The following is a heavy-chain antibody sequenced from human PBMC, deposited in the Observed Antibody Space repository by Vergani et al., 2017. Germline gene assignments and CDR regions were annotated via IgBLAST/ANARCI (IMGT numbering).Heavy chain of an antibody. Sequence: QMQLQESGPGLVKPSETLSLSCTVSGDSISTSSYAWGWIRQPPGKTLEWIGTVFYGGRTSYNPSLKSRVTLSVDTSKNQFSLNLTSVTAADTAVYYCTRHGRSGWAGYFQHWGQGTLVTASS. CDR1: GDSISTSSYA. CDR3: TRHGRSGWAGYFQH. CDR2: VFYGGRT. J-gene: IGHJ1*01. V-gene: IGHV4-39*01. D-gene: IGHD6-19*01.